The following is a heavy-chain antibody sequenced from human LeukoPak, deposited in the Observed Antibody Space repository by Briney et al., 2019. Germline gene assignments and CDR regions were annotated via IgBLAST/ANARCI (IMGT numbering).Heavy chain of an antibody. CDR1: GYSFTSYW. J-gene: IGHJ4*02. D-gene: IGHD4-23*01. CDR3: ARGNGRGLDFFDY. CDR2: IYPGDSDP. Sequence: KCGESLKISCKGSGYSFTSYWIGWVRQMPGKGLEWMGIIYPGDSDPRYSPSFQGQVTISADKSISTAYLQWSSLKASDTAMYYWARGNGRGLDFFDYWGQGTLVTVSS. V-gene: IGHV5-51*01.